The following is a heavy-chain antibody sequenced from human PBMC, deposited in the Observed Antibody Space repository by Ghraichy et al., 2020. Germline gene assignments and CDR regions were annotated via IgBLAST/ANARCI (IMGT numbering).Heavy chain of an antibody. CDR1: GFMFSDYV. V-gene: IGHV3-11*04. CDR2: IDHSGSRI. CDR3: ARDHSWTFEY. J-gene: IGHJ4*02. Sequence: GGSLRLSCAAFGFMFSDYVMIWVRQPPGKGLEWVSYIDHSGSRIYYADSVKGRFTISRDNAKNSLFLQMDSLRAEDTAVYYCARDHSWTFEYWGRGTLVTVSS. D-gene: IGHD3-3*02.